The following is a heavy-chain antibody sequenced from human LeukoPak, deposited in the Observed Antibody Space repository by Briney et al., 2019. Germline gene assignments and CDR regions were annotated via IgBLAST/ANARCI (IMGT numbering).Heavy chain of an antibody. D-gene: IGHD4-17*01. CDR1: GYTFTSYG. CDR3: ARGREGGDYGNWFDP. V-gene: IGHV1-8*03. J-gene: IGHJ5*02. CDR2: ISAYNGDT. Sequence: GASVNVSCKASGYTFTSYGINWVRQAPGQGLEWTGWISAYNGDTNYAQKFQGRVTIIRNTSISTAYMELSSLRSEDTAVYYCARGREGGDYGNWFDPWGQGTLVTVSS.